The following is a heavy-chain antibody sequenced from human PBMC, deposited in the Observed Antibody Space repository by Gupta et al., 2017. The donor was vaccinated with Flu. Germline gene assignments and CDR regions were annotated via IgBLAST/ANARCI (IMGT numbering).Heavy chain of an antibody. CDR3: ARDAGDYEGTCDY. V-gene: IGHV4-38-2*02. Sequence: QVQLQESGPGLVTPSETLSLTCAVSGYSISSGYYWGWCLQPPGKGLEGIGSIYQSGSTDYNPSLKSGVTISVDTSKNQFSLKLSSVTAADTAVYYCARDAGDYEGTCDYWGQGSLVIVSS. J-gene: IGHJ4*02. D-gene: IGHD4-17*01. CDR2: IYQSGST. CDR1: GYSISSGYY.